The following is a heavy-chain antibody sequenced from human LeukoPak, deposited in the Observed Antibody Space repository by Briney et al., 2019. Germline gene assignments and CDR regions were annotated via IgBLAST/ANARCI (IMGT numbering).Heavy chain of an antibody. V-gene: IGHV4-39*07. D-gene: IGHD3-22*01. J-gene: IGHJ4*02. CDR2: IYYSGST. CDR3: ARAPWGILYDSGGWTGY. CDR1: GGSISSSNYY. Sequence: ASETLSLTCTVSGGSISSSNYYWGWIRQPPGKGLECIGSIYYSGSTYYNPSLKSRVTISVDTSKNQFSLKLSSVTAADTAVYYCARAPWGILYDSGGWTGYWGQGTLVTVSS.